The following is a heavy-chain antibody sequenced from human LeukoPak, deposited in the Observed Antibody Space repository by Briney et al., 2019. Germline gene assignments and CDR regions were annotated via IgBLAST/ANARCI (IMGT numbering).Heavy chain of an antibody. CDR3: ARVRGDYWFDF. Sequence: GGSLRLSCAASGFIFSSYWMSWVRQAPGKGLEWVANIKQGGAEKYYVDSVKGRFTISGDNAKNSLYLQTNSLRAEDTAVYYCARVRGDYWFDFWGQGTLVTVSS. CDR1: GFIFSSYW. V-gene: IGHV3-7*04. CDR2: IKQGGAEK. D-gene: IGHD4-17*01. J-gene: IGHJ4*02.